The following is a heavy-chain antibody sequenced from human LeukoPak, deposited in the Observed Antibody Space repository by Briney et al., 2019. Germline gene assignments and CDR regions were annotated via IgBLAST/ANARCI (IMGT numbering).Heavy chain of an antibody. D-gene: IGHD3-10*01. Sequence: GGSLRLSCAASGFTFSSYWMNWARQAPGKGLEWVASINHNGNVNYYVDSVKGRFTISRDNAKNSLYLQMSNLRAEDTAVYYCAKDRGGSGSYPSYWGQGTLVTVSS. CDR2: INHNGNVN. CDR1: GFTFSSYW. CDR3: AKDRGGSGSYPSY. V-gene: IGHV3-7*03. J-gene: IGHJ4*02.